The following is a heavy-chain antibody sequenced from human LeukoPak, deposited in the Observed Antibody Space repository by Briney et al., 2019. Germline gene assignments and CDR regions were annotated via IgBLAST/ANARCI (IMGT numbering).Heavy chain of an antibody. CDR1: GFTFSSYV. J-gene: IGHJ4*02. CDR3: ARANWEGIEAPATDY. CDR2: ISYDGSNK. D-gene: IGHD2-15*01. V-gene: IGHV3-30-3*01. Sequence: PGGSLRLSCAASGFTFSSYVMHWVRQAPGKGLEWVAVISYDGSNKYYADSVKGRFTLSRDNSKNTLYLQMNSLRAEDTAVYFCARANWEGIEAPATDYWGQGTLVTVSS.